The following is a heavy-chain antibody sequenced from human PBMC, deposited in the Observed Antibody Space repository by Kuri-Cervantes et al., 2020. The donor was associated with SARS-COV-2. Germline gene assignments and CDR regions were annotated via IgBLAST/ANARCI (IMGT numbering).Heavy chain of an antibody. D-gene: IGHD3-3*01. V-gene: IGHV3-74*01. CDR2: INSDGSST. CDR1: GFTLSAFA. J-gene: IGHJ4*02. Sequence: GESLKISCAASGFTLSAFAMHWVRQAPGKGLVWVSRINSDGSSTSYADSVKGRFTISRDNAKNTLYLQMNSLRAEDTAVYYCARAIQIDYWGQGTLVTVSS. CDR3: ARAIQIDY.